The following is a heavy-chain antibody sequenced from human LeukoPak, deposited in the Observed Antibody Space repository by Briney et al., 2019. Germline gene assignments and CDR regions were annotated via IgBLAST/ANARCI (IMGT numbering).Heavy chain of an antibody. CDR3: AREVRGYSYDQKSNWFDP. CDR1: GYTFTGYY. D-gene: IGHD5-18*01. V-gene: IGHV1-2*02. Sequence: ASVKVSCKASGYTFTGYYMHWVRQAPGQGLEWMGWINPNSGGTNYAQKFQGRVTMTRDTSISTAYMELSSLRSEDTAVYYCAREVRGYSYDQKSNWFDPWGQGTLVTVSS. J-gene: IGHJ5*02. CDR2: INPNSGGT.